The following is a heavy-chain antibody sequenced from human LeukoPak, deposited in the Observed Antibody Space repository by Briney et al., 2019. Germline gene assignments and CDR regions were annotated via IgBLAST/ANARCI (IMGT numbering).Heavy chain of an antibody. CDR1: GGTFISYA. CDR3: ARDSEGFDSSSWYRTKYYYSYDYMDV. V-gene: IGHV1-69*05. D-gene: IGHD6-13*01. Sequence: ASVKVSCKASGGTFISYAISWVRQAPGQGLEGMGGIIPIFGTANYAQKFQGRVTITTDESTSTAYMELSSLRSEDTAVYYCARDSEGFDSSSWYRTKYYYSYDYMDVWGKGITVTVSS. CDR2: IIPIFGTA. J-gene: IGHJ6*03.